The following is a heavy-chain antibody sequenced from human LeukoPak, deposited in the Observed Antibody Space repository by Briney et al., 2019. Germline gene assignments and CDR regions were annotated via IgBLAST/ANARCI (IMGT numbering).Heavy chain of an antibody. CDR1: GFTFSDYY. CDR3: ARDDLETAMINY. CDR2: ISSSGSTI. Sequence: PGGSLRLSCAASGFTFSDYYMSWIRQAPGKGLEWVSYISSSGSTIYYADSVKGRFTISRDNAKNSLYLQMSSLRAEDTAFYYCARDDLETAMINYWGQGTLVTVSS. J-gene: IGHJ4*02. D-gene: IGHD5-18*01. V-gene: IGHV3-11*04.